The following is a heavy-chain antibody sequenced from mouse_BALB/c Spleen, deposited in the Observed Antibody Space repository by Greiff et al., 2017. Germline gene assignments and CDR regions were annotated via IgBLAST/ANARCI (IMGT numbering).Heavy chain of an antibody. CDR3: ARTGPGEVRQDWYFDV. J-gene: IGHJ1*01. Sequence: EVQLQESGGGLVKPGGSLKLSCAASGFTFSSYAMSWVRQTPEKRLEWVASISSGGSTYYPDSVKGRFTISRDNARNILYLQMSSLRSEDTAMYYCARTGPGEVRQDWYFDVWGAGTTVTVSS. CDR2: ISSGGST. V-gene: IGHV5-6-5*01. CDR1: GFTFSSYA. D-gene: IGHD2-14*01.